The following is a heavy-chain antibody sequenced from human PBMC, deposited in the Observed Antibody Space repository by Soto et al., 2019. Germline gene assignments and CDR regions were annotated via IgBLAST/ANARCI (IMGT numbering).Heavy chain of an antibody. J-gene: IGHJ4*02. CDR2: ISGGGDTT. Sequence: GGSLRLSCAASGFTFNNYAMTWVRQAPGKGLEWVSAISGGGDTTSYADSVKGRFTVSRDGSKNTLYLQMSSLRAEDTARYYCAKGRGGSGSLPPRVDFWGQGTLVTVSS. CDR3: AKGRGGSGSLPPRVDF. V-gene: IGHV3-23*01. CDR1: GFTFNNYA. D-gene: IGHD3-10*01.